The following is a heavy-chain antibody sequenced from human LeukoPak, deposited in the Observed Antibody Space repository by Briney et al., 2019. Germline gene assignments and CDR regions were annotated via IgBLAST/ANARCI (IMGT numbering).Heavy chain of an antibody. CDR1: GGSISSYY. Sequence: SETLSLTCTVSGGSISSYYWSWIRKPPGKGLEWIGYIYYSGSTNYNPSLESRVTISVDTSKNQFSLKLSSVTAADTAVYYCARYRNHSTIPTLQFDYWGQGTLVTVSS. V-gene: IGHV4-59*08. CDR3: ARYRNHSTIPTLQFDY. J-gene: IGHJ4*02. D-gene: IGHD1-14*01. CDR2: IYYSGST.